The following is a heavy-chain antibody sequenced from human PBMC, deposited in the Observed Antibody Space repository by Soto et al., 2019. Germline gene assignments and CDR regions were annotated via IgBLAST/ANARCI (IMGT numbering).Heavy chain of an antibody. Sequence: TGGSLRLSCAASGFTFSSYWMSWVRQAPGKGLEWVANIKQDGSEKYYVDSVKGRFTISRDNAKNSLYLQMNSLRAEDTAVYYCARDLNIVVVVAATTGFDYWGQGTLVTVSS. D-gene: IGHD2-15*01. CDR3: ARDLNIVVVVAATTGFDY. V-gene: IGHV3-7*03. CDR2: IKQDGSEK. CDR1: GFTFSSYW. J-gene: IGHJ4*02.